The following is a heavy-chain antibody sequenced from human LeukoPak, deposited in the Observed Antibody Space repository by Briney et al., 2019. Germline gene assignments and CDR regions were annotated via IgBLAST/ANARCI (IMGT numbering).Heavy chain of an antibody. Sequence: GGSLRLSCAASGFTFSSYAMHWVRQAPGKGLEWVAVISYDGSNKYYADSVKGRFTISRDNSKNTLYLQMNSLRAEDTAVYYCARGQWCSSTSCHGGRAIDIWGQGTMVTVSS. CDR2: ISYDGSNK. D-gene: IGHD2-2*01. J-gene: IGHJ3*02. CDR3: ARGQWCSSTSCHGGRAIDI. V-gene: IGHV3-30*04. CDR1: GFTFSSYA.